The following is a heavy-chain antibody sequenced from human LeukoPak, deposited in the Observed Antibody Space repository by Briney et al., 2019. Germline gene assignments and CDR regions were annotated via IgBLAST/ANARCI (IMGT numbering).Heavy chain of an antibody. CDR1: GGSFSGYY. V-gene: IGHV4-34*01. CDR3: ARAWFGELFGAFDI. CDR2: INHSENT. D-gene: IGHD3-10*01. J-gene: IGHJ3*02. Sequence: TSETLSLTCAVYGGSFSGYYWSWIRQPPGKGLEWIGEINHSENTNYNPSLKSRVTISVDTSKNQFSLKLSSVTAADTAVYYCARAWFGELFGAFDIWGQGTMVTVSS.